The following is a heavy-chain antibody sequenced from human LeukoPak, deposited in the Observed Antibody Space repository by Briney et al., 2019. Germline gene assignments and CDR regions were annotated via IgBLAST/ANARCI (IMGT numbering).Heavy chain of an antibody. V-gene: IGHV3-30-3*01. CDR3: ARAPSPRLYYFDY. CDR1: GFTFSSYA. Sequence: GGSLRLSCAASGFTFSSYAMHWVRQAPGKGLEWVAVISYDGSNKYYADSVKGRFTISRDNSKNTLYLQMNSLRAEDTAVYYCARAPSPRLYYFDYWGQGTLVTVSS. CDR2: ISYDGSNK. J-gene: IGHJ4*02.